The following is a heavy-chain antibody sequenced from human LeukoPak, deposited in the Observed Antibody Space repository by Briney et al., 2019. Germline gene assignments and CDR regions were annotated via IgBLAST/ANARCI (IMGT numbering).Heavy chain of an antibody. CDR2: ISSSSSYI. CDR1: GFTFSRYS. Sequence: GGSLRLSCAASGFTFSRYSMNWVRQAPGKGLEWVSSISSSSSYIYYADSVKGRFTISRDNAKNSLYLQMNSLRAEDTAVYYCARDTGNSGYFDYWGQGTLVTVSS. J-gene: IGHJ4*02. V-gene: IGHV3-21*01. D-gene: IGHD4-23*01. CDR3: ARDTGNSGYFDY.